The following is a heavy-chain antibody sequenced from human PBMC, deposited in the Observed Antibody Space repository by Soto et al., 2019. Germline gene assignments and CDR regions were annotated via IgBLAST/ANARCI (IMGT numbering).Heavy chain of an antibody. Sequence: GGSLRLSCAASGFTFSSYAMHWVRQAPGKGLEWVAVISYDGSNKYYADSVKGRFTISRDNSKNTLYLQMNSLRAEDTAVYYCAREGLSSGWFPYYYYGMDVWGQGTTVTVSS. CDR2: ISYDGSNK. V-gene: IGHV3-30-3*01. D-gene: IGHD6-19*01. CDR3: AREGLSSGWFPYYYYGMDV. J-gene: IGHJ6*02. CDR1: GFTFSSYA.